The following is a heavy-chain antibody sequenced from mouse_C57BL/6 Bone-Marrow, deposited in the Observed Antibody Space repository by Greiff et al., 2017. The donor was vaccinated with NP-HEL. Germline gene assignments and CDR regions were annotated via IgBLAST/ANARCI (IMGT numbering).Heavy chain of an antibody. CDR3: ARENSYAMDY. J-gene: IGHJ4*01. CDR2: INYDGSST. CDR1: GFTFSDYY. V-gene: IGHV5-16*01. Sequence: EVQVVESEGGLVQPGSSMKLSCTASGFTFSDYYMAWVRQVPEKGLEWVANINYDGSSTYYLDSLKSRFIISRDNAKNILYLQMSSLKSEDTATYYCARENSYAMDYWGQGTSVTVSS.